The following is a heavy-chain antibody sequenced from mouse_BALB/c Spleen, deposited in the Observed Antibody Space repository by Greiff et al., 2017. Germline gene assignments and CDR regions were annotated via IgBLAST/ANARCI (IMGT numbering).Heavy chain of an antibody. CDR1: GYAFTSYN. Sequence: VHVKQSGPELVKPGASVKVSCKASGYAFTSYNMYWVKQSHGKSLEWIGYIDPYNGGTSYNQKFKGKATLTVDKSSSTAYMHLNSLTSEDSAVYYCAREYGNYPFAYWGQGTLVTVSA. CDR3: AREYGNYPFAY. D-gene: IGHD2-10*02. V-gene: IGHV1S135*01. J-gene: IGHJ3*01. CDR2: IDPYNGGT.